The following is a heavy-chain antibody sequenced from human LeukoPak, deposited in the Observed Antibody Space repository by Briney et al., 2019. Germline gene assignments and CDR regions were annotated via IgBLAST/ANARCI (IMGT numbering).Heavy chain of an antibody. J-gene: IGHJ4*02. Sequence: SETLSLICTVSGGSLSSYYWTWIRQPAGKGLEWIGRIYTSGSTNYNPSLNSRVTMSVDTSKNQFSLKPSSLTAADTAVYYCAKNEKGSFHYWGQGTLVTVSS. CDR2: IYTSGST. CDR1: GGSLSSYY. V-gene: IGHV4-4*07. CDR3: AKNEKGSFHY. D-gene: IGHD3-10*01.